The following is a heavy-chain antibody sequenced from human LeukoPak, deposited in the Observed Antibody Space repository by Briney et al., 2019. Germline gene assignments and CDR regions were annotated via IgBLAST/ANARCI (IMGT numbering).Heavy chain of an antibody. J-gene: IGHJ4*02. V-gene: IGHV3-48*03. CDR1: GFSFSSYE. Sequence: GGSLRLSCAGSGFSFSSYEMNWVRQAPGKGLGWVSYISGSGSTIYYADSVKGRFTISRDNAKNSLYLHMNSLRAEDTALYYCARGYCNSDSCYGGDYWGQGTLVTVSS. D-gene: IGHD2-2*01. CDR3: ARGYCNSDSCYGGDY. CDR2: ISGSGSTI.